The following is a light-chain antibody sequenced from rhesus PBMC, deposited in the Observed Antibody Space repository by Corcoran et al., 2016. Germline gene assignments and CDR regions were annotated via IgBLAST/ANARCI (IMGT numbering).Light chain of an antibody. J-gene: IGKJ4*01. CDR1: QGISNW. V-gene: IGKV1-69*01. CDR3: QKYSSSPLT. CDR2: RAS. Sequence: DIQMTQSPSSLSASVGDRVTITCRASQGISNWLAWYQQKQGKAPKLLIYRASNLETGGSSRFSGSGSGTDFTLTISSLDPEDFGVYYCQKYSSSPLTFGGGTKVEIK.